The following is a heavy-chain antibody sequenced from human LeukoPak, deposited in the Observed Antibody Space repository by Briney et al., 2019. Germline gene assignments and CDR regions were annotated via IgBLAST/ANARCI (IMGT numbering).Heavy chain of an antibody. CDR1: GFTFSSYS. CDR3: ARDAVVVIGDTGYYYYMDV. V-gene: IGHV3-21*01. D-gene: IGHD3-22*01. Sequence: GGSLRLSCAASGFTFSSYSMNWVRQAPGKGLEWVSSISSSSRYIYYADSVKGRFTISRDNSKNTLYLQMGSLRAEDMAVYYCARDAVVVIGDTGYYYYMDVWGKGTTVTVSS. J-gene: IGHJ6*03. CDR2: ISSSSRYI.